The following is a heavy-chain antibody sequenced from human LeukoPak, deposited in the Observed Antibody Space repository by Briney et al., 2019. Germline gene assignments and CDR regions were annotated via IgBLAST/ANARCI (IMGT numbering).Heavy chain of an antibody. CDR2: TGSGHNVI. CDR1: GFTFSSYW. D-gene: IGHD2-21*02. Sequence: GGSLRLSCAASGFTFSSYWMNWVRQAPGKGLEWVSSTGSGHNVIYYADSVKGRFTISRDDAKNSVFLQMNNLRVEDTAIYYCVRDLTARTYFDSWGQGALVTVSS. CDR3: VRDLTARTYFDS. J-gene: IGHJ4*02. V-gene: IGHV3-21*01.